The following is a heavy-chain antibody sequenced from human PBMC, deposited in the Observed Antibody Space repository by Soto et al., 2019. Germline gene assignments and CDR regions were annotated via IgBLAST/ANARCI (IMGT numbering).Heavy chain of an antibody. CDR1: GYTFTSYG. Sequence: ASVKVSCKASGYTFTSYGISWVRQAPGQGLEWMGWINTYSGNINYAQKLQGRVTVTTDTSTSTAYMELRSLRSDDTAVYYCARAVIVVVPAAMDWFDPWGQGTLVTVSS. CDR3: ARAVIVVVPAAMDWFDP. D-gene: IGHD2-2*01. J-gene: IGHJ5*02. CDR2: INTYSGNI. V-gene: IGHV1-18*01.